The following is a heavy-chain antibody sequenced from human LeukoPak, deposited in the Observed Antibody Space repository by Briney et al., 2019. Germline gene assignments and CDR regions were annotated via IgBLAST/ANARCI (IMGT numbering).Heavy chain of an antibody. Sequence: SSVKLSCKASGGTFSSYAISWVRQAPGQGLEWMGGIIPIFGTANYAQKFQGRVTITADESTSTAYMELSSLRSEDTAVYYCARGPHTVTFDYWGPGSLGSVSS. CDR1: GGTFSSYA. D-gene: IGHD4-17*01. J-gene: IGHJ4*02. CDR2: IIPIFGTA. V-gene: IGHV1-69*13. CDR3: ARGPHTVTFDY.